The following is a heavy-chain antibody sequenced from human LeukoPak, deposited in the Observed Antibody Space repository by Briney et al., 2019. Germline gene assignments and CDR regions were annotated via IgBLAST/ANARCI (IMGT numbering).Heavy chain of an antibody. D-gene: IGHD5-24*01. J-gene: IGHJ5*02. CDR1: GGSISGNY. CDR3: ARWLQLYNWFDP. V-gene: IGHV4-59*01. Sequence: SETLSLTCAVSGGSISGNYWSWIRQPPGKGLEWIGYVYGSGDTNYNPSLKSRVTMSVDTSKNQLSLRLSSVTAADTAVYYCARWLQLYNWFDPWGQGTLGTVSS. CDR2: VYGSGDT.